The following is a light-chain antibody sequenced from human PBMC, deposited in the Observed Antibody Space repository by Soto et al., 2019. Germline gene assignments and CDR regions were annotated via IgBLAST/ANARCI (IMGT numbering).Light chain of an antibody. CDR1: SGDVGTYNL. CDR3: CSYAWRSNVV. J-gene: IGLJ2*01. V-gene: IGLV2-23*02. Sequence: QSVLTQPASVSGSPGQSITISCTGTSGDVGTYNLVSWYQQHPGRAPKLIIFEVNKRPSGVSNRLSGSKSGNTASLAISGLQADDEADYHCCSYAWRSNVVCGGGTKLTVL. CDR2: EVN.